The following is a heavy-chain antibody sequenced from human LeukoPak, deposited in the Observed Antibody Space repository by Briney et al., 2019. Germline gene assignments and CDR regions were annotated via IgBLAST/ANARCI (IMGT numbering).Heavy chain of an antibody. CDR3: AREEGIVVVVARSSAFDI. Sequence: GASVKVSCKASGYTFTGYFMHWVRQAPGQGLEWMGWINPNSGGTNYEQKFQGRVTLTRDTSISTAYMELSRLRSDDTAVYYCAREEGIVVVVARSSAFDIWGQGTMVTVSS. CDR2: INPNSGGT. CDR1: GYTFTGYF. J-gene: IGHJ3*02. V-gene: IGHV1-2*02. D-gene: IGHD2-15*01.